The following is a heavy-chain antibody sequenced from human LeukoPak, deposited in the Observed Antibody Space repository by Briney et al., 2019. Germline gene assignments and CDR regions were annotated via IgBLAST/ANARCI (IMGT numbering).Heavy chain of an antibody. CDR3: ARDRRYYDSSGFLDY. CDR2: IYYSGST. V-gene: IGHV4-31*03. J-gene: IGHJ4*02. Sequence: SETLSLTCTVSGGSISSGGYYWSWIRQHPGKGLEWIGYIYYSGSTYYNPSLKSRVTISVDTSKNQFSLKLSSVTAADTAVYYCARDRRYYDSSGFLDYWGQGTLVTVSS. D-gene: IGHD3-22*01. CDR1: GGSISSGGYY.